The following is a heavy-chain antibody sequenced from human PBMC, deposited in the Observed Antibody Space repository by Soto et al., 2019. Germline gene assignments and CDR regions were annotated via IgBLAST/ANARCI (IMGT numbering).Heavy chain of an antibody. V-gene: IGHV3-30*18. CDR3: AKHLIGGRLQSPFDL. D-gene: IGHD3-22*01. J-gene: IGHJ4*02. CDR1: GLTFANYG. CDR2: ISSHGGGTQ. Sequence: PGGSLRLSCVASGLTFANYGMHWVRQAPGKGLEWVALISSHGGGTQLYADSVKGRFTISRDKSKNTLYLQMNNLRAEDTAVYYCAKHLIGGRLQSPFDLWGQGTQVTVSS.